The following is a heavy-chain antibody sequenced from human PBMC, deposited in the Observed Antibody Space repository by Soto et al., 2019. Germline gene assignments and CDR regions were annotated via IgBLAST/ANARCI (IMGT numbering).Heavy chain of an antibody. CDR2: TSGSGDNT. Sequence: EVQLLESGGGLVQPGWSLRLSCAASGVIFSSYAMSWVRQAPGKGLEWVLATSGSGDNTYYADSVTGRFTISRDNSKNTLYLQMNSMRGEDTAIYYCAKAYYDDSSGYSPYYFDYWGQGTLVTVSS. CDR1: GVIFSSYA. D-gene: IGHD3-22*01. J-gene: IGHJ4*02. CDR3: AKAYYDDSSGYSPYYFDY. V-gene: IGHV3-23*01.